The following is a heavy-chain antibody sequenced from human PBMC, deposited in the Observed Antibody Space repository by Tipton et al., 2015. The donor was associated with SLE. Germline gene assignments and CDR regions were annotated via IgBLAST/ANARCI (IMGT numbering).Heavy chain of an antibody. CDR2: IRSRPNSYAT. CDR1: GFTFSDSG. CDR3: AKDGGSYQGEFDY. Sequence: SLRLSCAASGFTFSDSGIHWVRQASGKGLEWVGRIRSRPNSYATEYAASVSGRFTISRDDSKNTAYLHMNSLKAEDTAVYYCAKDGGSYQGEFDYWGQRTLVTVSS. D-gene: IGHD1-26*01. V-gene: IGHV3-73*01. J-gene: IGHJ4*02.